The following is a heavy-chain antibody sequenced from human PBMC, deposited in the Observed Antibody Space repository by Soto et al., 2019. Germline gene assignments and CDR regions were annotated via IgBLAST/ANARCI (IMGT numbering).Heavy chain of an antibody. CDR3: VRVWGYCSSTSCYSSSWYSFDY. V-gene: IGHV3-7*01. CDR1: GFTFSSYW. CDR2: IKQDGSEK. Sequence: GGSLRLSCAASGFTFSSYWMSWVRQAPGKGLEWVANIKQDGSEKYYVDSVKGRFTISRDNAKNSLYLQMNSLRAEDTAVYYCVRVWGYCSSTSCYSSSWYSFDYWGQGTLVTVSS. D-gene: IGHD2-2*02. J-gene: IGHJ4*02.